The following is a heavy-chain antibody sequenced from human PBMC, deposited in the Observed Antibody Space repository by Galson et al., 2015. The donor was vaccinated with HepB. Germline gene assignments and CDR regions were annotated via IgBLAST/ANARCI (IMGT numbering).Heavy chain of an antibody. CDR3: ARQGVNFITGTTNWFDP. V-gene: IGHV4-39*01. Sequence: SETLSLTCTVSGGSISSSSYYWGWIRQPPGKGLEWIGSIYYSGSTYYNPSLKSRVTISVDTSKNQFSLKLSSVTAADTAVYYCARQGVNFITGTTNWFDPWGQGTLVTVSS. J-gene: IGHJ5*02. D-gene: IGHD1-7*01. CDR1: GGSISSSSYY. CDR2: IYYSGST.